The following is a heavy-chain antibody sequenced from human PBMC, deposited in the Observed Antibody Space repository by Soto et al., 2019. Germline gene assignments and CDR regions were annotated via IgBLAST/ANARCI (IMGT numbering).Heavy chain of an antibody. CDR1: GFTFSSYG. CDR2: ISYDGSNK. D-gene: IGHD2-8*01. J-gene: IGHJ6*02. V-gene: IGHV3-30*18. Sequence: QVQLVESGGGVVQPGRSLRLSCAASGFTFSSYGMHWVRQAPGKGLEWVAVISYDGSNKYYADSVKGRFTISRDNSKNTLYLQMNSLRAEDTAVYYCAKDLPDPRFRDCTNGVCFYYYYYGMDVWGQGTTVTVSS. CDR3: AKDLPDPRFRDCTNGVCFYYYYYGMDV.